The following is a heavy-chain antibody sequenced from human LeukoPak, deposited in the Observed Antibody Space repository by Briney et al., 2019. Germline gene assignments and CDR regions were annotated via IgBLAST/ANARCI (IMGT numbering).Heavy chain of an antibody. Sequence: ASVKVSCKASGYTFTGYYMHWVRQAPGQGLEWMGWINPNSGGTNYAQKFQGRVTMTTDTSTSTAYMELRSLRSDDTAVYYCARGDSGSYYVDYWGQGTLVTVSS. J-gene: IGHJ4*02. V-gene: IGHV1-2*02. D-gene: IGHD1-26*01. CDR2: INPNSGGT. CDR1: GYTFTGYY. CDR3: ARGDSGSYYVDY.